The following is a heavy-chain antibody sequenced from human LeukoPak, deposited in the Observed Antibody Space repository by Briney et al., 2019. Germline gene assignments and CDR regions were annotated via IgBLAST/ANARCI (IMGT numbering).Heavy chain of an antibody. D-gene: IGHD5-18*01. Sequence: GGSLRLSCAASGFTFSTFAMIWVRQPPGKGLEWVSSIFPSGGEIHYADSVRGRFTIYRDNSKSILSLQMNSLRAEDTAIYYCATYRQVLLPFESWGQGTLVTVSS. CDR3: ATYRQVLLPFES. V-gene: IGHV3-23*01. CDR2: IFPSGGEI. J-gene: IGHJ4*02. CDR1: GFTFSTFA.